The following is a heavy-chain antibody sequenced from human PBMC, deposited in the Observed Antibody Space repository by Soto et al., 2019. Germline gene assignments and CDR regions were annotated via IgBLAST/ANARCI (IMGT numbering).Heavy chain of an antibody. V-gene: IGHV3-23*01. Sequence: PGGSLRLSCAASGFTFSSYAMSWVRQAPGKGLEWVSAISGSGGSTYYADSVKGRLTISRDNAKNTLYLQMNSLRAEDTAVYYCARGDGDYYDGNGYLGRHWGQGTLVTVSS. CDR2: ISGSGGST. CDR3: ARGDGDYYDGNGYLGRH. CDR1: GFTFSSYA. D-gene: IGHD3-22*01. J-gene: IGHJ4*02.